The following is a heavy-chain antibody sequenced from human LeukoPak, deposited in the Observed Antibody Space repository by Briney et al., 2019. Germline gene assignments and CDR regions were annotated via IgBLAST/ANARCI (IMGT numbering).Heavy chain of an antibody. CDR3: AKEGNSGYDFDY. Sequence: GGSLRLSCAASGFTFDDYTMHWVRQAPGKGLEWVSLISWDGGSTYYADSVKGRFTISRDNSKNSLYLQMNSLRTEDTALYYCAKEGNSGYDFDYWGQGTLVTVSS. CDR1: GFTFDDYT. V-gene: IGHV3-43*01. CDR2: ISWDGGST. J-gene: IGHJ4*02. D-gene: IGHD5-12*01.